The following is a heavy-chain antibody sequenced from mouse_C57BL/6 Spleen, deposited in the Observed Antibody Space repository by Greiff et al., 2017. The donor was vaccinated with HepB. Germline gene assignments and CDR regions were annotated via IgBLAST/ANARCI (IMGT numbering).Heavy chain of an antibody. Sequence: VQLQQSGAELVRPGSSVKLSCEASGYTFTSYWMHWVKQRPIQGLEWIGNIDPSDSETHYNQKFKDKATLTVDKSSSTAYMQLSSLTSEDSAVYYCARRYDGSSYAMDYWGQGTSVTVSS. CDR2: IDPSDSET. V-gene: IGHV1-52*01. D-gene: IGHD1-1*01. J-gene: IGHJ4*01. CDR1: GYTFTSYW. CDR3: ARRYDGSSYAMDY.